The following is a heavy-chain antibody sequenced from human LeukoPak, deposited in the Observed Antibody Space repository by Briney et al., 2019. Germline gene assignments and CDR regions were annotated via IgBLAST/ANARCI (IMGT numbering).Heavy chain of an antibody. J-gene: IGHJ5*02. Sequence: GGSLRLSCAASGFTFCSYAMSWGRQAPREGLEWVSAISGSGGSTYYADSVKGRFTISRDNSKNTLYLQMNSLRAEDTAVYYCAKGLAVAGIWENWFDPWGQGTLFTVSS. D-gene: IGHD6-19*01. CDR1: GFTFCSYA. CDR3: AKGLAVAGIWENWFDP. CDR2: ISGSGGST. V-gene: IGHV3-23*01.